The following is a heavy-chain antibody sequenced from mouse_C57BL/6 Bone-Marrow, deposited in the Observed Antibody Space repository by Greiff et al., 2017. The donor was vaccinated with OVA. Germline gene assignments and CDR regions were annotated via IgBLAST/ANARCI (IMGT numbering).Heavy chain of an antibody. CDR3: TNWFDY. Sequence: EVQLQQSGTVLARPGASVKMSCTTSGYTFTSYWMHWVKQRPGQGLEWIGAIYPGNSDTSYNQKFKGKAKLTTVTSASTAYLELSSLTYEDSAVYYGTNWFDYWGQGTTLTVSS. CDR1: GYTFTSYW. D-gene: IGHD4-1*01. V-gene: IGHV1-5*01. J-gene: IGHJ2*01. CDR2: IYPGNSDT.